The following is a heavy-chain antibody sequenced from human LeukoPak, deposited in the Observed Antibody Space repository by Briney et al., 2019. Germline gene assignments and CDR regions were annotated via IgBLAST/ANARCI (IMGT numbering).Heavy chain of an antibody. V-gene: IGHV3-30*18. D-gene: IGHD4-23*01. CDR2: ISYDGSNK. CDR1: GFTFSSYG. J-gene: IGHJ6*03. Sequence: GRSLRLSCAASGFTFSSYGMHWVRQAPGKGLEWVAVISYDGSNKYYADSVKGRFTISRDNSKNTLYLQMNSLRAEDTAVYYCAKVSPVAYYYYYMDVWGKGTTVTVSS. CDR3: AKVSPVAYYYYYMDV.